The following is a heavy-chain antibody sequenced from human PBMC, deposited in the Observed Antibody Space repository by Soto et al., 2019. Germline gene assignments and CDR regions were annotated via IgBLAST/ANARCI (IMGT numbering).Heavy chain of an antibody. CDR2: IYYSGST. V-gene: IGHV4-61*08. D-gene: IGHD5-18*01. J-gene: IGHJ6*02. CDR1: GGSITSVGYS. Sequence: SETLSLTCAVSGGSITSVGYSWSWIRQAPGKGLEWLGYIYYSGSTNYNPSLKSRVTISVDTSKNQFSLKLSSVTAADTAVYYCARDRIQPGYYYYYYGMDVWGQGTTVTVSS. CDR3: ARDRIQPGYYYYYYGMDV.